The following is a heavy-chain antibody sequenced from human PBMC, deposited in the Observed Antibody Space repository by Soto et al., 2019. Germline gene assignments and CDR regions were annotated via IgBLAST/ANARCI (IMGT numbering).Heavy chain of an antibody. D-gene: IGHD1-26*01. Sequence: SQTLSLTCTLFRGSVSIGDYLWSWIRQRPGKGLEWIGYIHDSGSTNYNPSLKSRVTISVDTSKNQFSLKLSSVTAADTAVYYCARGTRGAVNFVDPWGEGTRVT. CDR1: RGSVSIGDYL. V-gene: IGHV4-30-4*01. J-gene: IGHJ5*02. CDR3: ARGTRGAVNFVDP. CDR2: IHDSGST.